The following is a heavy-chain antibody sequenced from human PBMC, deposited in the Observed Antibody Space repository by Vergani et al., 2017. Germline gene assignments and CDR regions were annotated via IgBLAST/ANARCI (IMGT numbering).Heavy chain of an antibody. D-gene: IGHD5-12*01. CDR2: ISWDGGSK. V-gene: IGHV3-43D*04. CDR3: AKRDAATRYGMDV. Sequence: EVQLVESGGVVVQPGGSLRLSCAASGFTFDDYAMHWVRQAPGKGLEWVSLISWDGGSKYYADSVKGRFTISRDNSENSLYLQMNSLRAEDTALYYCAKRDAATRYGMDVWGQGTTVTVSS. CDR1: GFTFDDYA. J-gene: IGHJ6*02.